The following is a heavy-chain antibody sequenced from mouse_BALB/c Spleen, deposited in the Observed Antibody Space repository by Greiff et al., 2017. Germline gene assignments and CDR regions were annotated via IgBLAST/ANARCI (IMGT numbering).Heavy chain of an antibody. V-gene: IGHV1-39*01. J-gene: IGHJ2*01. CDR2: INPYYGST. CDR1: GYSFTDYI. Sequence: VQLQQSGPELVKPGASVKISCKASGYSFTDYIMLWVKQSHGKSLEWIGNINPYYGSTSYNLKFKGKATLTVDKSSSTAYMQLNSLTSEDSAVYYCARGLGYDGFDYWGQGTTLTVSS. D-gene: IGHD2-2*01. CDR3: ARGLGYDGFDY.